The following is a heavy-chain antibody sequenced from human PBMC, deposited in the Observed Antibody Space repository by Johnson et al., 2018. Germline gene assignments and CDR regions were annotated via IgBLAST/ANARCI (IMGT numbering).Heavy chain of an antibody. J-gene: IGHJ3*02. CDR3: NKHRYYDEDINYYHWAFEI. D-gene: IGHD3-3*01. CDR1: GFIFRGSA. Sequence: VRLVEAGGGLVQPGGSLKLSCAASGFIFRGSAMHWVRQASGKGLEGVGRIRSQANSYATAYAASVKGRLTIARDDSKNTANRQMNSLKTEDKAVYYCNKHRYYDEDINYYHWAFEIWGEGTMVTVSS. CDR2: IRSQANSYAT. V-gene: IGHV3-73*01.